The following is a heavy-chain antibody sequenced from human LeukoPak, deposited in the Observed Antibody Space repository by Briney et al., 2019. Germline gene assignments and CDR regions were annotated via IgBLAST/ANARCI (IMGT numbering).Heavy chain of an antibody. CDR2: INPSGGST. CDR3: AREQLVGGVYFDY. V-gene: IGHV1-46*01. D-gene: IGHD6-6*01. CDR1: GYTFTSYY. J-gene: IGHJ4*02. Sequence: ASVKVSCKASGYTFTSYYMHWVRQAPGQGLEWMGIINPSGGSTSYAQKFQGRVTMTRDTSTSTVCMELSGLRSEDTAVYYCAREQLVGGVYFDYWGQGTLVTVSS.